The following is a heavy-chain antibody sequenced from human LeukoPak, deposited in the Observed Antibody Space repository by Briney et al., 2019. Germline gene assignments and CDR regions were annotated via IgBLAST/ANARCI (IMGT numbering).Heavy chain of an antibody. D-gene: IGHD2-2*01. J-gene: IGHJ3*02. CDR1: GGSISSGDHY. CDR2: IYYSGST. Sequence: SETLSLTCTVSGGSISSGDHYWSWIRRPPGKGLEWIGYIYYSGSTYYNPSLKSRVTISVDTSKNQFSLKLSSVTAADTAVYYCAREWKDIVVVPAVTGAFDIWGQGTMVTVSS. V-gene: IGHV4-30-4*01. CDR3: AREWKDIVVVPAVTGAFDI.